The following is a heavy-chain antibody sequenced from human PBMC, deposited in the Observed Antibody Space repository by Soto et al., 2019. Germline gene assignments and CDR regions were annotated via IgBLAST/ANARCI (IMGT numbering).Heavy chain of an antibody. CDR1: GFTFSSYS. J-gene: IGHJ3*02. V-gene: IGHV3-21*01. Sequence: EVQLVESGGGLVKPGGSLRLSCAASGFTFSSYSMNWVRQAPGEGLEWVSSISSSSSYIYYADSVKGRFTISRDNAKNSLYLQMNSLRAEDTAVYYCASGEAVATVTNAFDIWGQGTMVTVSS. CDR2: ISSSSSYI. D-gene: IGHD4-17*01. CDR3: ASGEAVATVTNAFDI.